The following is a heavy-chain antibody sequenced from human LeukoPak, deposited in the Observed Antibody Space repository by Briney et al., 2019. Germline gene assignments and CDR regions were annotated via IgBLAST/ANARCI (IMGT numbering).Heavy chain of an antibody. Sequence: GGSLRLSCAASGFTFSSYWMSWVRQAPGKGLEWVANIKQDGSEKYYVDSVKGRFTISRDNAKNSLYLQMNSLRAEDTAVYYCARDSVYSGSYFFDYWGQGTLVTVTS. V-gene: IGHV3-7*01. D-gene: IGHD1-26*01. CDR3: ARDSVYSGSYFFDY. CDR1: GFTFSSYW. J-gene: IGHJ4*02. CDR2: IKQDGSEK.